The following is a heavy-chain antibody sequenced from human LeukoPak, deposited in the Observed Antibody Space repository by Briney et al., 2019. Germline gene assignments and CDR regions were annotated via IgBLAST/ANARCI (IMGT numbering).Heavy chain of an antibody. Sequence: PGGPLRLSCTASGFTFSDYAMSWVRQAPGKGLEWVSGISGSGGSIRYADSVKGRFIISRDNSKNTLYLQMNSLRAEDTAVYYCAKGGDGYNYYFDYWGQETLVTVSS. CDR1: GFTFSDYA. J-gene: IGHJ4*02. V-gene: IGHV3-23*01. CDR2: ISGSGGSI. CDR3: AKGGDGYNYYFDY. D-gene: IGHD5-24*01.